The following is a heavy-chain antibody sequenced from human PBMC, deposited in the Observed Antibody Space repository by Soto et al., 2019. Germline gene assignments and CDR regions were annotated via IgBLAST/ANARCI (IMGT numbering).Heavy chain of an antibody. J-gene: IGHJ5*02. V-gene: IGHV1-8*01. CDR2: MNPGSGDT. Sequence: GASVKVSCKASGYTFTNNDVTWVRQATGQGLEWMGWMNPGSGDTGYAQKFQGRVTMTRNISIATAYMELSSLRSEDTAIYYCARMASFGSLNWFDPWGQGTQVTVSS. CDR3: ARMASFGSLNWFDP. D-gene: IGHD5-18*01. CDR1: GYTFTNND.